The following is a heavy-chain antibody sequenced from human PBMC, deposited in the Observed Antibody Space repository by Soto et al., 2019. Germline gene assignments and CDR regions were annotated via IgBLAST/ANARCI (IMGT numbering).Heavy chain of an antibody. CDR2: IYYSGST. J-gene: IGHJ2*01. D-gene: IGHD6-13*01. CDR3: ARLYSSSWSDWGYFDL. Sequence: QVQLQESGPGLVKPSETLSLTCTVSGGSISSYYWSWIRQPPGKGLEWIGYIYYSGSTNYNPSLKSRVTISVDTSKNQFSLKLSSVTAADTAVYYCARLYSSSWSDWGYFDLWGRGTLVTVSS. CDR1: GGSISSYY. V-gene: IGHV4-59*08.